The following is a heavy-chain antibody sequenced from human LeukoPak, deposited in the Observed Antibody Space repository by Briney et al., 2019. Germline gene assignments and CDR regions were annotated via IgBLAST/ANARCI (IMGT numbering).Heavy chain of an antibody. V-gene: IGHV3-7*03. J-gene: IGHJ4*02. CDR1: GFTLSSYA. Sequence: GGSLRLSCAASGFTLSSYAMSWVRQAPGKGLEWVANIKQDGSEKYYVDSVKGRFTISRDNAKNSLYLQMNSLRAEDTAVYYCARDGTAVGINYDYWGQGTLVTVSS. D-gene: IGHD6-13*01. CDR3: ARDGTAVGINYDY. CDR2: IKQDGSEK.